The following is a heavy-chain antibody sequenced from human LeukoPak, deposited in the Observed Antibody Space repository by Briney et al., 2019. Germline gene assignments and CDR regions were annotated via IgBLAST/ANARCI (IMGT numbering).Heavy chain of an antibody. CDR1: GFTFSSYS. CDR2: ISGSSSYI. Sequence: PGGSLRLSCAASGFTFSSYSMNWIRQAPGKGLEWVSSISGSSSYIYYADSVKGRFTISRDNAKNSLYLQMNSLRAEDTAVYYCARRGGSYWDFDYWGQGTLVTVSS. V-gene: IGHV3-21*01. D-gene: IGHD1-26*01. CDR3: ARRGGSYWDFDY. J-gene: IGHJ4*02.